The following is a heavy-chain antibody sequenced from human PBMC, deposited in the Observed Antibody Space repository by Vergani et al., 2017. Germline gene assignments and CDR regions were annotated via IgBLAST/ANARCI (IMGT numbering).Heavy chain of an antibody. CDR1: GYSLTEFT. D-gene: IGHD3-22*01. CDR3: SIGTDYYDSSGYYLDY. V-gene: IGHV1-24*01. J-gene: IGHJ4*02. Sequence: QVQLVQSGSEVRKPGASVKVSCQVSGYSLTEFTIHWVRQAPGKGLGWMGGFDPEHGEVTVAHHIQGRITMTEDRSTDTAYMELSSLRPEDTALYYCSIGTDYYDSSGYYLDYWGQGTLVTVSS. CDR2: FDPEHGEV.